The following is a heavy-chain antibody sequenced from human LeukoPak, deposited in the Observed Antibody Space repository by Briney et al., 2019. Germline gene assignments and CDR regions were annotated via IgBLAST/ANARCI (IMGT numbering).Heavy chain of an antibody. J-gene: IGHJ4*02. CDR2: IYTSGST. V-gene: IGHV4-61*02. D-gene: IGHD6-6*01. CDR3: ASSIAAFFDY. Sequence: PSETLSLTCTVSGDSISSGSYYWSWIRQPAGKGLEWIGRIYTSGSTNYNPSLKSRVTIAVDTSKNQFSLKLSSVTAADTAVYYCASSIAAFFDYWGQGTLVTVSS. CDR1: GDSISSGSYY.